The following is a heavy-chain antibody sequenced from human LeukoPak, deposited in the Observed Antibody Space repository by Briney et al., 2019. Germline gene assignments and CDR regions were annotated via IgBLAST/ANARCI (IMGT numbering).Heavy chain of an antibody. CDR1: GFTFSSYG. J-gene: IGHJ3*02. CDR2: ISYDGSNK. Sequence: GRSLRLSCAASGFTFSSYGMHWVRQAPGKGLEWVAVISYDGSNKYYADSVKGRFTISRDNSKNTLYLQMNSLRAEDTAVYYCARIPYLFEGNAFDIWGQGTMVTVSS. D-gene: IGHD3-16*01. CDR3: ARIPYLFEGNAFDI. V-gene: IGHV3-30*03.